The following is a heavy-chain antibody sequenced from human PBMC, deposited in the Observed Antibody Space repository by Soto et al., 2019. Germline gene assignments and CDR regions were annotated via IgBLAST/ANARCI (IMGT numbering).Heavy chain of an antibody. V-gene: IGHV3-23*01. Sequence: GGSLRLSCAASGFTFSGYAMSWVRQAPGKGLGWVSAISGSGGSTYYADSVKGRFTISRDNAKNSLYLHMNSLRDDDTAGYYSATPVVRFLEWTTDYWGQGTLVTVPS. D-gene: IGHD3-3*01. J-gene: IGHJ4*02. CDR1: GFTFSGYA. CDR2: ISGSGGST. CDR3: ATPVVRFLEWTTDY.